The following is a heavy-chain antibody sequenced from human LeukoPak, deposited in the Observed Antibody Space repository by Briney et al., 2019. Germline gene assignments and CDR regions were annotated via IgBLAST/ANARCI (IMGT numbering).Heavy chain of an antibody. CDR1: GVSISSNSYY. CDR3: ARDGSIFSLFAS. V-gene: IGHV4-39*07. D-gene: IGHD3-9*01. J-gene: IGHJ5*02. CDR2: IYYSGST. Sequence: PSETLSLTCTVSGVSISSNSYYWAWIRQPPGKGLEWIGSIYYSGSTYYNPSLKSRVTISLDTSKNQFSLKLSSVTAADTAVYFCARDGSIFSLFASSGQGTLVTVSS.